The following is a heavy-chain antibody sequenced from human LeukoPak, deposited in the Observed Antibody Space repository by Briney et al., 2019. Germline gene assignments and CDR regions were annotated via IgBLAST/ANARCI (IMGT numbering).Heavy chain of an antibody. Sequence: SETLSLTCAVYGGSFSGYYWSWIRQPPGKGLEWIGEINHSGSTNYNPSLKSRVTISVDTSKNQFSLKLSSVTAADTAVYYCARDRGYSGSYYLNYYYYYYMDVWGKGTTVTVSS. D-gene: IGHD1-26*01. CDR2: INHSGST. J-gene: IGHJ6*03. CDR3: ARDRGYSGSYYLNYYYYYYMDV. CDR1: GGSFSGYY. V-gene: IGHV4-34*01.